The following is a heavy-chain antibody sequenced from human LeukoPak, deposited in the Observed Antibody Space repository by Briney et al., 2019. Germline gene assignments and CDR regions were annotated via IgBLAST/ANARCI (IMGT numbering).Heavy chain of an antibody. D-gene: IGHD3-22*01. Sequence: PSETLSLTCTVSGGSISSYYWSWIRQSPGKGLEWIGYIYYSGSTNYNPSLKSRVTISVDTSKNQFSLKLSSVTAADTAVYYCARGSFDYYGSSGYPVSDFDYWGQGTLVTVSS. J-gene: IGHJ4*02. CDR1: GGSISSYY. V-gene: IGHV4-59*01. CDR2: IYYSGST. CDR3: ARGSFDYYGSSGYPVSDFDY.